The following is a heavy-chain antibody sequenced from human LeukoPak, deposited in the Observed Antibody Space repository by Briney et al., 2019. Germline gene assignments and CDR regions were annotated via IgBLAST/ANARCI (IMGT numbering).Heavy chain of an antibody. CDR1: GFTFSSYV. D-gene: IGHD2-15*01. J-gene: IGHJ4*02. V-gene: IGHV3-23*01. Sequence: GGSLRLSCAASGFTFSSYVMNWVRQAPGKGLEWVSAISASGDSTYYADSVKGRFTISRDNSKNTLYLQMNSLRAEDTAVYHCAKDRCSGGSCYFDYWGQGTLVTVSS. CDR3: AKDRCSGGSCYFDY. CDR2: ISASGDST.